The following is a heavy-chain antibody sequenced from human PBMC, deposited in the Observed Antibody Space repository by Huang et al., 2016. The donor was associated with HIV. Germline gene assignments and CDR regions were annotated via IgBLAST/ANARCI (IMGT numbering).Heavy chain of an antibody. CDR2: IRPVFGTQ. CDR3: ARVRGYSGSYYGMDV. V-gene: IGHV1-69*01. CDR1: GGTFSNHG. Sequence: QVQLVQSGAEVKKPGSSVKVSCKASGGTFSNHGFSWVRQAPGQRLEWMGGIRPVFGTQYYTPKFQGRVTITADESTSTVYMELSSLTPDDTAEYYCARVRGYSGSYYGMDVWGQGTTVTVSS. D-gene: IGHD1-26*01. J-gene: IGHJ6*02.